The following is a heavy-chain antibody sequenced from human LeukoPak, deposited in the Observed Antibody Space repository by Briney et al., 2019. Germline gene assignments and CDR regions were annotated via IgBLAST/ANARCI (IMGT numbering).Heavy chain of an antibody. CDR3: ARASTAVTTRDCFDY. CDR1: GFSFSNYW. J-gene: IGHJ4*02. Sequence: PGGSLRLSCAASGFSFSNYWMHWVRQAPGKGLVWVSRIKSDGSTTTYADSVKGRFTISRDNAKNTLYLELNSLRAEDTAVYYCARASTAVTTRDCFDYWGQGTLVTVSS. V-gene: IGHV3-74*01. D-gene: IGHD4-17*01. CDR2: IKSDGSTT.